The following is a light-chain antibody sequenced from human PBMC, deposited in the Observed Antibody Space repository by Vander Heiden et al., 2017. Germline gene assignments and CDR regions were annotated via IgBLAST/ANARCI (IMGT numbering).Light chain of an antibody. Sequence: DIQITQSPSSLSASVGDRGTITCRASQGISTYLAWYQQKPGKVPKLLIYSASTLQSGVPSRFSGSGSGTDCTLTISSLQPEDVATYYCQQYHSAPFTFGPGTKVEIK. CDR1: QGISTY. CDR2: SAS. J-gene: IGKJ3*01. V-gene: IGKV1-27*01. CDR3: QQYHSAPFT.